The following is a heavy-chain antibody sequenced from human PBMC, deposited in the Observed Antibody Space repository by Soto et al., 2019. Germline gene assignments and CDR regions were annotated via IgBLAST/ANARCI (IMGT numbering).Heavy chain of an antibody. J-gene: IGHJ5*02. V-gene: IGHV4-39*01. D-gene: IGHD3-16*01. CDR2: IYYSGST. Sequence: SETLSLTCTVSGGSISSSSYYWGCIRQPPGKGLEWIGSIYYSGSTYYNPSLKSRVTISADTSKNQFSLKLNSVTAADTAVYYCARHSSYYECIWEDYNMFDPWDQGSLDIVSA. CDR1: GGSISSSSYY. CDR3: ARHSSYYECIWEDYNMFDP.